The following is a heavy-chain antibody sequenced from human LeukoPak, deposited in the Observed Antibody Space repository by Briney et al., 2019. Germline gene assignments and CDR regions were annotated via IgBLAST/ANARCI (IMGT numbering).Heavy chain of an antibody. CDR1: GFTFSSYA. J-gene: IGHJ4*02. D-gene: IGHD4-17*01. CDR3: AKSVESAVTTNPYFDY. CDR2: ISGSGGST. Sequence: GGSLRLSCAASGFTFSSYAMSWVRQAPGKGLEWVSAISGSGGSTYYADSVKGRFTISRDNSKNTLYLQMNSLRAEDTAVYYCAKSVESAVTTNPYFDYWGQGTLVAVSS. V-gene: IGHV3-23*01.